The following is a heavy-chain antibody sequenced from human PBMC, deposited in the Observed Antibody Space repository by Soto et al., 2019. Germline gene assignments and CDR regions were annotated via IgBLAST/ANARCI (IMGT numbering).Heavy chain of an antibody. J-gene: IGHJ6*02. CDR3: AMKLELLPDYYYGMDV. D-gene: IGHD1-7*01. CDR2: ISYDGSNK. CDR1: GFTFSSYA. V-gene: IGHV3-30-3*01. Sequence: QVQLVESGGGVVQPGRSLRLSCAASGFTFSSYAMHWVRQAPGKGLEWVVVISYDGSNKYYADSVKGRFTISRDNSKNTLYLQMNSLRAEDTAVYYCAMKLELLPDYYYGMDVWGQGTTVTVSS.